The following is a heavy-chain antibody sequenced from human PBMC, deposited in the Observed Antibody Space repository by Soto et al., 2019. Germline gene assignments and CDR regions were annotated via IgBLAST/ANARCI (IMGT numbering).Heavy chain of an antibody. CDR2: IIPIFGTA. CDR3: ARRGFIAVAGLYYFDY. D-gene: IGHD6-19*01. V-gene: IGHV1-69*13. Sequence: SVKVSCKASGGTFSSDAISWVRQAPGQGLEWMGGIIPIFGTANYAQKFQGRVTITADESTSTAYMELSSLRSEDTAVYYCARRGFIAVAGLYYFDYWGQGTLVTVS. J-gene: IGHJ4*02. CDR1: GGTFSSDA.